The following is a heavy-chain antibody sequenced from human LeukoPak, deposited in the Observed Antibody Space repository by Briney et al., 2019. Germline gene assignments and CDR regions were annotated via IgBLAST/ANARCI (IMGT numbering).Heavy chain of an antibody. Sequence: PSETLSLTCTVSGGSISSGSYYWSWIRQPAGKGLEWIGRIYTSGSTNYNPSLKSRVTISVDTSKNQFSLKLSSVTAADTAVYYCARGQGAPYHFDYWGQGTLVTVSS. CDR1: GGSISSGSYY. V-gene: IGHV4-61*02. CDR2: IYTSGST. J-gene: IGHJ4*02. D-gene: IGHD1-26*01. CDR3: ARGQGAPYHFDY.